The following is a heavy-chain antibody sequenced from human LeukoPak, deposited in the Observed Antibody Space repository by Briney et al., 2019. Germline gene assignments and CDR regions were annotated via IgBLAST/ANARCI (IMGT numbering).Heavy chain of an antibody. CDR3: ARDRRYYFDY. V-gene: IGHV3-30*01. CDR1: GFTFSHYP. Sequence: GRSLRLSCAASGFTFSHYPMHWVRQAPGQGLVWLAVISCDSNYRYYADSVKGRFTISRGNSNNTLYLQIDSLRPEDTAMYFCARDRRYYFDYWGQGTLVTVSS. CDR2: ISCDSNYR. J-gene: IGHJ4*02.